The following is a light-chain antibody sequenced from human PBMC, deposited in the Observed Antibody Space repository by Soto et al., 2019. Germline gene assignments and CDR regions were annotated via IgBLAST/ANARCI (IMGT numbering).Light chain of an antibody. Sequence: DLQLTQSPSFLSASVGDRVTITCRASQDIGGSLAWYQQTPGKAPKVLISAASTLQSGVPSKFSGSGSGTEFTLTIGSLQPEDVATYFCQQLKSYPLTFGGGTQVEI. CDR2: AAS. J-gene: IGKJ4*01. V-gene: IGKV1-9*01. CDR1: QDIGGS. CDR3: QQLKSYPLT.